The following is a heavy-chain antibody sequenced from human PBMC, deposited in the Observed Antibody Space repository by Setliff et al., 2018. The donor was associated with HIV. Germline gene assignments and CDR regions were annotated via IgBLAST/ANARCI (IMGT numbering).Heavy chain of an antibody. CDR3: AKDGPHDRSGRYYSALDS. Sequence: GGSLRLSCAASGFTFRNYWMSWVRQAPGKGLEWVANINEDGTEKYYVDSVRGRFTISRDNANNSLYLQMNSLRTEDMALYYCAKDGPHDRSGRYYSALDSWGQGTLVTVSS. CDR1: GFTFRNYW. D-gene: IGHD3-22*01. J-gene: IGHJ4*02. V-gene: IGHV3-7*03. CDR2: INEDGTEK.